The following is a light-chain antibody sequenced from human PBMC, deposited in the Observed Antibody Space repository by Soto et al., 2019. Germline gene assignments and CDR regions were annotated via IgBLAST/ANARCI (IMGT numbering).Light chain of an antibody. CDR3: QQYNNWPPLT. CDR1: QSVSSN. J-gene: IGKJ3*01. V-gene: IGKV3-15*01. Sequence: EIVMTQSPATLSVSPGERATLSCRDSQSVSSNLAWYQQKPGQAPRLLIYGASTRATGIPARFSGSGSGTEFTLTISSPQSEGFAVYYCQQYNNWPPLTFGPGTKVDIK. CDR2: GAS.